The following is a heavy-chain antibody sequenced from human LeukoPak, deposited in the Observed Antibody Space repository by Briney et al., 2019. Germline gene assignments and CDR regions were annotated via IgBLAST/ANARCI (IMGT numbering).Heavy chain of an antibody. J-gene: IGHJ6*03. CDR3: ASLAVPFGWYGGSYYWYMDV. D-gene: IGHD6-19*01. Sequence: KSSEPLSLTCTVSGGSIRDFYWSWIRQSPQRRLEFMGDIQNSGSAEYNPSLKSRVTISVDTSKSQFSLKLKSVTAADTAVYYCASLAVPFGWYGGSYYWYMDVWGKGTTVTVSS. V-gene: IGHV4-59*01. CDR1: GGSIRDFY. CDR2: IQNSGSA.